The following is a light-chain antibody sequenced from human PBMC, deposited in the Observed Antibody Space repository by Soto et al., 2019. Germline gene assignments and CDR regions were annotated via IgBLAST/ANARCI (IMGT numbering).Light chain of an antibody. CDR2: AAA. V-gene: IGKV1-27*01. CDR3: HESKTPLFI. Sequence: DIQMTQSPSSLSAFVGDRVTITCRASQGISKYLAWYQQKQGRVPTLLNYAAATLRSGVPSRFTGSGSGTDFTLTISSLQPDDFASYYCHESKTPLFIFDPGTKVVIK. J-gene: IGKJ3*01. CDR1: QGISKY.